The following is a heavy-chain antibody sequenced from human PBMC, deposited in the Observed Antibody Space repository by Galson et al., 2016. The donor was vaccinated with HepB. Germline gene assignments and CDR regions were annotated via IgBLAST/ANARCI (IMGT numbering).Heavy chain of an antibody. V-gene: IGHV3-49*03. J-gene: IGHJ5*02. D-gene: IGHD6-13*01. CDR2: ISSNAYGGTT. CDR1: GFTFSDHA. CDR3: TDGGGRAADARGLNH. Sequence: SLRLSCAASGFTFSDHAMSWFRQAPGKGLEWVGFISSNAYGGTTEFAASVKDRFTISRDDSKSIAYLQMNSLKIEDTAVYYCTDGGGRAADARGLNHWGQGTLVTVSS.